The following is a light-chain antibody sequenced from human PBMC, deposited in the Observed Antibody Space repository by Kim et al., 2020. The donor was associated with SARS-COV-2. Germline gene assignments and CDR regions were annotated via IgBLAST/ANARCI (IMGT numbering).Light chain of an antibody. J-gene: IGLJ3*02. CDR1: SSDVGGYKY. V-gene: IGLV2-11*03. CDR3: CSYAGNYIWV. CDR2: DVS. Sequence: GQSVTLAGTGTSSDVGGYKYVSWYLQHPGKAPKVVIYDVSQRPSGVPDRFSGSKSGNTASLTISGLQAEDEADYYCCSYAGNYIWVFGGGTQLTVL.